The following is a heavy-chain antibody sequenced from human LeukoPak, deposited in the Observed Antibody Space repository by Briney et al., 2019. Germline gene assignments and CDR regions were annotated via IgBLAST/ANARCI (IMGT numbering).Heavy chain of an antibody. Sequence: EASVKVSFKVSGYTLTELSMHWVRQAPGKGLEWMGGFDPEDGETIYAQKFQGRVTMTEDTSTDTAYMELSSLRSEDTAVYYCATPSHMYYYDSSGYYPSWDYWGQGTLVTVSS. CDR3: ATPSHMYYYDSSGYYPSWDY. D-gene: IGHD3-22*01. CDR1: GYTLTELS. V-gene: IGHV1-24*01. CDR2: FDPEDGET. J-gene: IGHJ4*02.